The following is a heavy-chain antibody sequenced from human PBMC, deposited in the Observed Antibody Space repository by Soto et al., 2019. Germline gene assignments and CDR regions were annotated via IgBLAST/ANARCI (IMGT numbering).Heavy chain of an antibody. CDR1: GFTCSDYY. V-gene: IGHV3-11*05. Sequence: GGSLRLSCAASGFTCSDYYMSWIRQAPGKGLEWVSYISSSSSYTNYADSVKGRFTISRDNAKNSLYLQMNSLRAEDTAVYYCARGVGWEPLDYWGQGTLVTVSS. D-gene: IGHD1-26*01. CDR3: ARGVGWEPLDY. CDR2: ISSSSSYT. J-gene: IGHJ4*02.